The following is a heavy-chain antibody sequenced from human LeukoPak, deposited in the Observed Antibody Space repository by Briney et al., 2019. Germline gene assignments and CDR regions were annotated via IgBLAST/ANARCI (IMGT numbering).Heavy chain of an antibody. D-gene: IGHD7-27*01. CDR3: VRDLGHWYFDL. Sequence: SETLSLTCTVSGGSISGCGYYWSCIRRHPGKGLEWIGYIYYSGSTDYNPSLKSRVTISVDRSKNQFSLKLSSVTAADTAGYYCVRDLGHWYFDLWGRGTLVTVSS. CDR2: IYYSGST. J-gene: IGHJ2*01. V-gene: IGHV4-31*03. CDR1: GGSISGCGYY.